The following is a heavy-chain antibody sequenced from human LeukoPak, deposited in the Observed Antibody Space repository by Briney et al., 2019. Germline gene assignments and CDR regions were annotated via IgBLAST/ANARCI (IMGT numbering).Heavy chain of an antibody. CDR3: AKDYPPLPAAMRRMYYYYGMDV. J-gene: IGHJ6*02. Sequence: PGGSLRLSCAASGFTFSSYGMHWVRQAPGKGLEWVAVISYDGSNKYYADSVKGRFTISRDNSKNTLYLQMNSLRAEDTAVYYCAKDYPPLPAAMRRMYYYYGMDVWGQGTTDTVSS. CDR2: ISYDGSNK. CDR1: GFTFSSYG. V-gene: IGHV3-30*18. D-gene: IGHD2-2*01.